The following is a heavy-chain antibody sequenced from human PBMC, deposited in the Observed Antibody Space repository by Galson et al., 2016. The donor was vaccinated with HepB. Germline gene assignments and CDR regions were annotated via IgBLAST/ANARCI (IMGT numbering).Heavy chain of an antibody. V-gene: IGHV3-9*01. CDR3: VKDLLPGGADS. CDR1: GVTFDYA. J-gene: IGHJ4*02. Sequence: SLRLSCAGYGVTFDYAMRWVRQAPGKGLEWVSGIFWNSDRRDYVDSVRGRFTISRDNAKGSLYLQRNDLRPEDTALYFCVKDLLPGGADSWGQGTLVTVSS. CDR2: IFWNSDRR. D-gene: IGHD3-10*01.